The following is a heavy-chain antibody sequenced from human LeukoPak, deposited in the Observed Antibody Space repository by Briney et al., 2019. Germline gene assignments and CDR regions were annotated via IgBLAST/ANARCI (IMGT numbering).Heavy chain of an antibody. J-gene: IGHJ5*02. CDR1: GGSISSYY. D-gene: IGHD6-19*01. V-gene: IGHV4-59*01. CDR3: ARLVGQWLVPIWFDP. Sequence: PSETLSLTCTVSGGSISSYYWSWIRQPPGKGLEWIGYFYYSGSTNYNPSLKSRVTISVDTSKNQFSLKLSSVTAADTAVYYCARLVGQWLVPIWFDPWGQGTLVTVSS. CDR2: FYYSGST.